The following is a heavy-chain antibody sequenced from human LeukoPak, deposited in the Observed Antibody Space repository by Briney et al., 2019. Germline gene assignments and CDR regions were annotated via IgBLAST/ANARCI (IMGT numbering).Heavy chain of an antibody. CDR3: ARGGSGSYFLDY. CDR2: ISSSGTYI. V-gene: IGHV3-21*01. J-gene: IGHJ4*02. CDR1: GFTFSSYA. D-gene: IGHD1-26*01. Sequence: GGSLRLSCAASGFTFSSYAMNWVRQAPGKGPEWVSSISSSGTYIYYTDSVKGRFTISRDNAKNSLYLQMNSLSAEDTAMYYCARGGSGSYFLDYWGQGTLVTVSS.